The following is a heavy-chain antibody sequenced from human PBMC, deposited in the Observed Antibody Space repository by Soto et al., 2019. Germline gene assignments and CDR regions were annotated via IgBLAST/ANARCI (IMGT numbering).Heavy chain of an antibody. CDR3: ARAGAAAGISWFDP. Sequence: GSLRLSCAASGFTVSSNYMSWVRQAPGKGLEWVSVIYSGGSTYYADSVKGRFTISRDNSKNTLYLQMNSLRAEDTAVYYCARAGAAAGISWFDPWGQGTLVTVSS. D-gene: IGHD6-13*01. V-gene: IGHV3-53*01. J-gene: IGHJ5*02. CDR1: GFTVSSNY. CDR2: IYSGGST.